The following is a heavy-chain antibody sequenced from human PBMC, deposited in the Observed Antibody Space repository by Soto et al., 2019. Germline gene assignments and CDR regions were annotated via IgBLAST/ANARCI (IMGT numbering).Heavy chain of an antibody. V-gene: IGHV1-69*02. D-gene: IGHD3-10*01. CDR3: ARSWFGELLFYWYFDL. CDR2: IIPILGIA. CDR1: RGTFSSYT. J-gene: IGHJ2*01. Sequence: QVQLVQSGAEVKKPGSSVKVSCKASRGTFSSYTISWVRQAPGQGLEWMGRIIPILGIANYAQKFQGRVTITADKSTSTAYMELSSLRSEDTAVYYCARSWFGELLFYWYFDLWGRGTLVTVSS.